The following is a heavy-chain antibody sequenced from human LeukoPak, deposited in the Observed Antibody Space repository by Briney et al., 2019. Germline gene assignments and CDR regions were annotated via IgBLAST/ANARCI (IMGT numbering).Heavy chain of an antibody. CDR3: AKSGTYCSGGSCLIDYFDY. J-gene: IGHJ4*02. CDR2: ISGSGGST. CDR1: GFTFSSYA. V-gene: IGHV3-23*01. Sequence: GGSLRLSCAASGFTFSSYAMSWVRQAPGKGLEWVSAISGSGGSTYYADSVKGRFTISRDHSKNTLYLQMNSLRAEDTAVYYCAKSGTYCSGGSCLIDYFDYWGQGTLVTVSS. D-gene: IGHD2-15*01.